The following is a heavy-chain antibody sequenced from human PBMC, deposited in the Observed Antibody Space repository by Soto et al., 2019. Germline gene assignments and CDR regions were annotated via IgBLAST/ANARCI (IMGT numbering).Heavy chain of an antibody. Sequence: GGSLRLSCAASGFTFSSYWMSWVRQAPGKGLEWVANIKQDGSEKYYVDSVKGPFTSSRDNAKNSLYLQRNSLRAEDTAVYYCARPEDIVVVVAAQPRGAFDIWGQGTMVTVSS. D-gene: IGHD2-15*01. CDR3: ARPEDIVVVVAAQPRGAFDI. CDR2: IKQDGSEK. CDR1: GFTFSSYW. J-gene: IGHJ3*02. V-gene: IGHV3-7*01.